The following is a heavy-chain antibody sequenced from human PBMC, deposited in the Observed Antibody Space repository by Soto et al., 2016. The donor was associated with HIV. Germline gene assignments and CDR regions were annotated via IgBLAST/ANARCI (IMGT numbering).Heavy chain of an antibody. D-gene: IGHD6-13*01. CDR1: GFTFSTYG. CDR2: IWYDGSNK. V-gene: IGHV3-33*01. Sequence: VQLVESGGGVVQPGRSLRLSCAASGFTFSTYGMHWVRQAPGKGLEWVAVIWYDGSNKYYADSVKGRFTISRDNSKNTLYLQMNSLRADDTAVYYCGXDLNRAAAAGVDYWGQGTLVTVSS. J-gene: IGHJ4*02. CDR3: GXDLNRAAAAGVDY.